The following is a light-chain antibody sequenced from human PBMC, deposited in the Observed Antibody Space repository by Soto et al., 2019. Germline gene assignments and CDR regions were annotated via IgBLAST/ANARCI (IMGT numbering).Light chain of an antibody. Sequence: EFVLTQSPGTLSLSPGERATLSCRASQTVRNNYLAWYQQKPGQAPRLLIYDASSRATGIPDRFSGGGSGTDFTLTISRLEPEDFAVYYCQQWGGSPPRYTFGQGTKLEIK. V-gene: IGKV3-20*01. J-gene: IGKJ2*01. CDR2: DAS. CDR1: QTVRNNY. CDR3: QQWGGSPPRYT.